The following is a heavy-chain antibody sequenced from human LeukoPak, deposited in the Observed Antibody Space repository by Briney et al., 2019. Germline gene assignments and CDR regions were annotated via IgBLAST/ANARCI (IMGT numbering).Heavy chain of an antibody. Sequence: GGSLRLSCAASGFTFSSYAMHWVRQAPGKGLEWVAVISYDGSNKYYADSVKGRFTISRDNSKNTLYLQMNSLRAEDTAVYYCARDSYYDFWSGYLTPSRYYYYYMDVWAKGPRSPSP. J-gene: IGHJ6*03. CDR2: ISYDGSNK. CDR3: ARDSYYDFWSGYLTPSRYYYYYMDV. CDR1: GFTFSSYA. V-gene: IGHV3-30*01. D-gene: IGHD3-3*01.